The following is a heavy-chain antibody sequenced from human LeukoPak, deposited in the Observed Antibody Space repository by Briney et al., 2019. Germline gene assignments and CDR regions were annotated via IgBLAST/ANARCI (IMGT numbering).Heavy chain of an antibody. Sequence: ASVKVSCKASGYTFTSYEINWVRQATGQGLEWMGWMNPNSGNTGYAQKFQGRVTMTRNTSISTAYMELSSLRSGDTAVYYCAREGYCSGGSCHERFDYWGQGTLVTVSS. CDR1: GYTFTSYE. CDR3: AREGYCSGGSCHERFDY. D-gene: IGHD2-15*01. V-gene: IGHV1-8*01. J-gene: IGHJ4*02. CDR2: MNPNSGNT.